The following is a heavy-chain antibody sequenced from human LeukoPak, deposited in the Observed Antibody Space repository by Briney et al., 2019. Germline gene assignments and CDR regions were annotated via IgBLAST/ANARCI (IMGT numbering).Heavy chain of an antibody. CDR1: GYSISSGYY. D-gene: IGHD6-13*01. CDR2: IYHSGST. J-gene: IGHJ4*02. Sequence: PSETLSLTCAVSGYSISSGYYWGWIRQPPGKGLEWIGSIYHSGSTYYNPSLKSRVTISVDTSKNQFSLKLSSVTAADTAVYYCARGGIAAAGTSFDYWGQGTLVTVSS. CDR3: ARGGIAAAGTSFDY. V-gene: IGHV4-38-2*01.